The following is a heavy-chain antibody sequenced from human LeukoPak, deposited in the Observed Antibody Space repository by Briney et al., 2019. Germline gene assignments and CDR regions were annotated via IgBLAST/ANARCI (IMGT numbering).Heavy chain of an antibody. J-gene: IGHJ3*02. D-gene: IGHD1-26*01. V-gene: IGHV3-21*01. Sequence: PGGSLRLSCAASGFTLTTYSMNWVRQAPGKGLEWVSSISSTSSYIYYADSVKGRFTISRDNAKESLYLQMNSLRPEDTAVYYCASLKIRRIGNAFDIWGQGTMVTVSS. CDR3: ASLKIRRIGNAFDI. CDR2: ISSTSSYI. CDR1: GFTLTTYS.